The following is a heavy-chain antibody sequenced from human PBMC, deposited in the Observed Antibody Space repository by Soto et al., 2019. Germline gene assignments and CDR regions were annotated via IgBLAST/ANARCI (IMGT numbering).Heavy chain of an antibody. CDR2: ISYDGENQ. CDR3: VSPHSESSNAFDL. V-gene: IGHV3-30*04. J-gene: IGHJ5*02. CDR1: GFSFSHYA. D-gene: IGHD3-10*01. Sequence: GGSLRLSCAASGFSFSHYAMHWVRRPPGKGLEWVALISYDGENQYFTDSVRGRFTISRDNSKTAVYLEMNDLRLDDTATYYCVSPHSESSNAFDLWGQGILVTVSS.